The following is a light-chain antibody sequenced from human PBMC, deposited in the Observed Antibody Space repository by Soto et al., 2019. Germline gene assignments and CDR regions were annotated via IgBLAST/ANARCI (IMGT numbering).Light chain of an antibody. CDR2: TTS. CDR3: QQCDSTPQT. CDR1: QSINSH. J-gene: IGKJ4*01. Sequence: DIQMTQSPSSLSASVGDRVTITCRASQSINSHLNWYQQKPGKPPKLLIHTTSSLQSGVPSRFSGSGIGTDFTLTISSLQFEDFATYYCQQCDSTPQTFGGGTKVEI. V-gene: IGKV1-39*01.